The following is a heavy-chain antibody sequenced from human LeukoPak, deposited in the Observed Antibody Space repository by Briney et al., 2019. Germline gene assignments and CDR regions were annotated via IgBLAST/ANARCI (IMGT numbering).Heavy chain of an antibody. J-gene: IGHJ4*02. CDR2: IANDGRDP. D-gene: IGHD4-23*01. CDR3: AKDPTTVASDSYFDY. Sequence: GGSLRLSCEGSGFIFNRNWMHWVRQAPGKGLVWVSRIANDGRDPIYADPVRGRFTISRDNSKNTLYLQMNSLRAEDTAVYYCAKDPTTVASDSYFDYWGQGTLVTVSS. V-gene: IGHV3-74*01. CDR1: GFIFNRNW.